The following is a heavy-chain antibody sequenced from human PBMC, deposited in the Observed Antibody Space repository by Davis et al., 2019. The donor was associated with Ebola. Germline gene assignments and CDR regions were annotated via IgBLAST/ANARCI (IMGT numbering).Heavy chain of an antibody. Sequence: GESLKISCAASGFTFSSYAMSWVRQAPGKGLEWVSAISGSGGSTYYADSVKGRFTISRDNSKNTRYLQMNSLRAEDTAVYYCAKSRDYGDYLDDAFDIWGQGTMVTVSS. J-gene: IGHJ3*02. D-gene: IGHD4-17*01. CDR1: GFTFSSYA. V-gene: IGHV3-23*01. CDR3: AKSRDYGDYLDDAFDI. CDR2: ISGSGGST.